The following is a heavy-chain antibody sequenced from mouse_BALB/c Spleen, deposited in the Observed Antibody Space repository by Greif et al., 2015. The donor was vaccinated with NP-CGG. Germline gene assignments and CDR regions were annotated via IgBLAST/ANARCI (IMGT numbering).Heavy chain of an antibody. CDR2: IYPGNVNT. D-gene: IGHD2-10*02. V-gene: IGHV1S56*01. CDR3: ARGEYGNPGGAMDY. Sequence: VQLQESGPELVKPGASVRISCKASGYTFTSYYIHWVRQRPGQGLEWIGWIYPGNVNTKYNEKFKGKATLTADKSSSTAYMQLSSLTSEDSAVYFCARGEYGNPGGAMDYWGQGTSVTVSS. J-gene: IGHJ4*01. CDR1: GYTFTSYY.